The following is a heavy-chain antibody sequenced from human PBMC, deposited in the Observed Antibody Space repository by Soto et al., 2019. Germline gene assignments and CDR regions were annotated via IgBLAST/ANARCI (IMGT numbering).Heavy chain of an antibody. CDR2: IYYSGST. Sequence: PSETLSLTCTVSGGSISSSSYYRGWIRQPPGKGLEWIGNIYYSGSTYYNPSLKSRVTISVDTSKNQFSLKLSSVTAADTAVYYCASLRLRDYDFDYWSQGTLVTVSS. CDR3: ASLRLRDYDFDY. V-gene: IGHV4-39*01. D-gene: IGHD3-16*01. J-gene: IGHJ4*02. CDR1: GGSISSSSYY.